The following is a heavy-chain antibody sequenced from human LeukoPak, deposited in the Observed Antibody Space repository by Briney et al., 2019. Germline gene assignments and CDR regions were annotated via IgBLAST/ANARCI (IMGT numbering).Heavy chain of an antibody. J-gene: IGHJ4*02. D-gene: IGHD3-22*01. V-gene: IGHV3-30*19. CDR1: GFRFSTSG. CDR3: ARGCPYYYDS. Sequence: GGSLRLSCAASGFRFSTSGLHWVRQAPGKGLEWVAVISYDGSNKYYADSVKGRFTISRDNSKNTLYLQMNSLRAEDTAVYYCARGCPYYYDSWGQGTLVTVSS. CDR2: ISYDGSNK.